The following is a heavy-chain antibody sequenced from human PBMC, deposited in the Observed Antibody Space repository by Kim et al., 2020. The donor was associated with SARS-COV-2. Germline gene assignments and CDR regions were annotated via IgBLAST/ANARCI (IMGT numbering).Heavy chain of an antibody. Sequence: GGSLRLSCAASGFTFSSYGMHWVRQAPGKGLEWVAVIWYDGSNKYYADSVKGRFTISRDNSKNTLYQQMNSLRAEDTAVYYCARDLLVGATSYGMDVWGQGTTVTVSS. V-gene: IGHV3-33*01. CDR2: IWYDGSNK. D-gene: IGHD1-26*01. CDR3: ARDLLVGATSYGMDV. CDR1: GFTFSSYG. J-gene: IGHJ6*02.